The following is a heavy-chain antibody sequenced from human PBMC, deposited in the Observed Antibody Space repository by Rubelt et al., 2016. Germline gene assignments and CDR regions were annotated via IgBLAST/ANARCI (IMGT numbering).Heavy chain of an antibody. CDR2: ISSNGNIK. Sequence: QVQLVESGGGVVQPGRSLRLSCAASGFTFSSYVLHWVRQAPGKGLERVAVISSNGNIKYYADSVNGRLPISRHNSKNTLFLHMNILGGEHTAVYYWATDPVEATTVRHFDYWGQGTLVTVSS. CDR1: GFTFSSYV. J-gene: IGHJ4*02. CDR3: ATDPVEATTVRHFDY. V-gene: IGHV3-30*04. D-gene: IGHD1-26*01.